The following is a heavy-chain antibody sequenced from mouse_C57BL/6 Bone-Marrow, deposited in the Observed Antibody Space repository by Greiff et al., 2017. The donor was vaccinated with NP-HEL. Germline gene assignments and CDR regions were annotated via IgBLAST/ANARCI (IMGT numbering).Heavy chain of an antibody. CDR1: GYTFTDYN. V-gene: IGHV1-22*01. CDR3: ASLLRSGFAY. Sequence: EVQLVESGPELVKPGASVKMSCKASGYTFTDYNMHWVKQSHGKSPEWIGYINPNNGGTSYNQKFKGKATLTVNKSSSTAYMELRSLTSEDSAVYYCASLLRSGFAYWGQGTLVTVSA. CDR2: INPNNGGT. D-gene: IGHD2-14*01. J-gene: IGHJ3*01.